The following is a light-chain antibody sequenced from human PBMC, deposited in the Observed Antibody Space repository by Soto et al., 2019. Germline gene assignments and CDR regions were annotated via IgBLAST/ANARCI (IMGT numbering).Light chain of an antibody. CDR1: QSVNSDY. CDR3: QQYGTSPWT. CDR2: IAS. J-gene: IGKJ1*01. V-gene: IGKV3-20*01. Sequence: EIVLTQSPGTLSLFPGERATLSCRATQSVNSDYLAWYQQKPGQAPRLLIYIASRSATGIPDRFSGGGSGTDFTLTINRLEPEDFAVYYCQQYGTSPWTFGQGTKVEIK.